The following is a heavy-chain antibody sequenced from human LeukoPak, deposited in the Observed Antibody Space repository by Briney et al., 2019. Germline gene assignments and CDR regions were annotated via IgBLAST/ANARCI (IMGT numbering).Heavy chain of an antibody. Sequence: SETLSLTCTVSGGSISRYYWSWIRQPPGKGLEWIGYIYYSGSANYNPSLKSRVTISVDTSKNQFSLKLSSVTAADTAVYYCARTSCSSTSCYWGDWFDPWGQGTLVTVSS. CDR3: ARTSCSSTSCYWGDWFDP. V-gene: IGHV4-59*01. CDR1: GGSISRYY. D-gene: IGHD2-2*01. J-gene: IGHJ5*02. CDR2: IYYSGSA.